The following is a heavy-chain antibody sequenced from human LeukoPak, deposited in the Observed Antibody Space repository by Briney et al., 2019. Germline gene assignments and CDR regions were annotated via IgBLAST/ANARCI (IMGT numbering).Heavy chain of an antibody. CDR2: INHSGST. CDR3: ARGRRENKYSSGWSTGGDY. CDR1: GGTFSGYY. D-gene: IGHD6-19*01. V-gene: IGHV4-34*01. J-gene: IGHJ4*02. Sequence: SETLSLTCAVYGGTFSGYYWSWIRQPPGKGLEWFGEINHSGSTNYNPSLKSRVTISVDTSKNQFSLKLSSVTAADTDVYYCARGRRENKYSSGWSTGGDYWGQGTLVTVSS.